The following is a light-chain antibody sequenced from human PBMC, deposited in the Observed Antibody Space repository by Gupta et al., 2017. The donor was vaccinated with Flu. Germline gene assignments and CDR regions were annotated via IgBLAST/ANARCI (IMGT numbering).Light chain of an antibody. CDR2: GAS. CDR3: QKNGCTP. V-gene: IGKV3-20*01. CDR1: QSVSSSY. J-gene: IGKJ3*01. Sequence: LWLSPGTLSLSPGERATLSCRASQSVSSSYLAWYQQKPGQAPRLLIYGASSRATGIPDRFSGSGSDSDLTRTIRQLEPYDFSFYYCQKNGCTPFGPGTRVDIK.